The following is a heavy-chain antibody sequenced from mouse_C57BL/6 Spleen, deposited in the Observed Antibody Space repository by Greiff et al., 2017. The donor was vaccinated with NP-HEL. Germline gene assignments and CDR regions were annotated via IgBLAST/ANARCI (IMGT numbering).Heavy chain of an antibody. Sequence: QVQLKESGAELVRPGASVTLSCKASGYTFTDYEMHWVKQTPVHGLEWIGAIDPETGGTAYNQKFKGKAILTADKSSSTAYMELRSLTSEDSAVYYCTRRSQLPRWGFDVWGTGTTVTVSS. CDR1: GYTFTDYE. V-gene: IGHV1-15*01. J-gene: IGHJ1*03. CDR2: IDPETGGT. D-gene: IGHD1-1*01. CDR3: TRRSQLPRWGFDV.